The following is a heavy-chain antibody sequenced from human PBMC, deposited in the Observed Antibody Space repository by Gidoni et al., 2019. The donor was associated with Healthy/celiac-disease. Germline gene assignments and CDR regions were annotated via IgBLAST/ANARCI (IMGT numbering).Heavy chain of an antibody. CDR2: INWNGGST. Sequence: EVQLVESGGGVVRPGGSLRLSCAASGFTFDDYGMSGVRQAPGKGLEWVSGINWNGGSTGYADSVKGRFTISRDNAKNSLYLQMNSLRAEDTALYYCARASEYYYGSGPIEGGYYFDYWGQGTLVTVSS. CDR1: GFTFDDYG. CDR3: ARASEYYYGSGPIEGGYYFDY. J-gene: IGHJ4*02. V-gene: IGHV3-20*04. D-gene: IGHD3-10*01.